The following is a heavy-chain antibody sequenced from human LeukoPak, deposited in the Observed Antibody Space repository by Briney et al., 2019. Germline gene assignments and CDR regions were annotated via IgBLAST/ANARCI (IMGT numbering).Heavy chain of an antibody. CDR1: GGSISSYY. Sequence: LTCTVSGGSISSYYWSWIRQPAGKGLEWVSFIYSDNTHYSDSVKGRFTISRDNSKNTLYLQMNSLRAEDTAVYYCARRAGAYSHPYDYWGQGTLVTVSS. CDR2: IYSDNT. D-gene: IGHD4/OR15-4a*01. V-gene: IGHV3-53*01. J-gene: IGHJ4*02. CDR3: ARRAGAYSHPYDY.